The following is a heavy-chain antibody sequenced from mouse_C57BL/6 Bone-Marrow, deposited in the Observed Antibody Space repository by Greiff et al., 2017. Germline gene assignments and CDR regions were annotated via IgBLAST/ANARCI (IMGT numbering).Heavy chain of an antibody. Sequence: QVQLQQPGAELVKPGASVKLSCTASGYTFTSYWMHWVKQRPGQGLEWIGMIHPNSGSTNYNEKFKSKATLTVDKSSSTAYMQLSSLTSEDSAVYYCARKRDYSNTWFAYWGQGTLVTVSA. J-gene: IGHJ3*01. D-gene: IGHD2-5*01. CDR3: ARKRDYSNTWFAY. V-gene: IGHV1-64*01. CDR1: GYTFTSYW. CDR2: IHPNSGST.